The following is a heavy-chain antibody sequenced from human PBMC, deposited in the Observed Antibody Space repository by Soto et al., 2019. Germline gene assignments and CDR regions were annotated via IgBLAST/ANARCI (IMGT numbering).Heavy chain of an antibody. D-gene: IGHD2-8*01. CDR1: GGTFTTYT. V-gene: IGHV1-69*13. Sequence: AVKVSCKASGGTFTTYTISWLRQAPGQGPEWMGGGFPTLGAANYAQKFQGRLTITADESSNTAYMELSNLRSEDTAIYYCARDEGNNNVAFGLWGQGTMVNVS. J-gene: IGHJ3*01. CDR3: ARDEGNNNVAFGL. CDR2: GFPTLGAA.